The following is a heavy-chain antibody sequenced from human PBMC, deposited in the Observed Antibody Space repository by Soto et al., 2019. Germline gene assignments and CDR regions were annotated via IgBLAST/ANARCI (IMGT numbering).Heavy chain of an antibody. D-gene: IGHD6-13*01. CDR3: AGSPRGLIAAAGTGIFFDY. CDR1: GFTFSSYG. Sequence: GGSLRLSCAASGFTFSSYGMHWVRQAPGKGLEWVAVICYDGSNKYYADSVKGRFTISRDTSKNTLYLQMNSLRAEATAVYYWAGSPRGLIAAAGTGIFFDYWGQGTLVTVSS. CDR2: ICYDGSNK. V-gene: IGHV3-33*01. J-gene: IGHJ4*02.